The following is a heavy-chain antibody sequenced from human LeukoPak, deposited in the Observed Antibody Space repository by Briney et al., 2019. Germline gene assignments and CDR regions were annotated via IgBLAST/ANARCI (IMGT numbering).Heavy chain of an antibody. D-gene: IGHD2-2*01. Sequence: SVKVSCKASGGTFSSYAISWVRQAPGQGLEWMGRIIPIFGTANYAQKFQGRVTITTDESTSTAYMELSSLRSEDTAVYYCARDSPPCSSTSCGSNDAFAIWGQGTLFTVSS. CDR3: ARDSPPCSSTSCGSNDAFAI. V-gene: IGHV1-69*05. CDR2: IIPIFGTA. J-gene: IGHJ3*02. CDR1: GGTFSSYA.